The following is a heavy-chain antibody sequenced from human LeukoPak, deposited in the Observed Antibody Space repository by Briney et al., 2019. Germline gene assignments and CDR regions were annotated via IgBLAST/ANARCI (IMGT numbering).Heavy chain of an antibody. CDR3: ARGPYGSGSYYLHY. J-gene: IGHJ4*02. D-gene: IGHD3-10*01. Sequence: ASVKVSCKASGYNFTSYGISWVRQAPGQGLEWMGWTSTYNGNTNYAQKLQGRVTMTTDTSTSTGYMELRSLRSDDTAVYYCARGPYGSGSYYLHYWGQGTLVTVSS. V-gene: IGHV1-18*01. CDR1: GYNFTSYG. CDR2: TSTYNGNT.